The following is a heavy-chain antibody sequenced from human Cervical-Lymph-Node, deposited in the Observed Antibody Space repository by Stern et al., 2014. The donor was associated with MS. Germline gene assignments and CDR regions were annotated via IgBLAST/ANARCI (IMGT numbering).Heavy chain of an antibody. D-gene: IGHD4-17*01. V-gene: IGHV4-59*08. CDR1: GAPITTYH. Sequence: QMQLQESGPGLVKPSETLSLTCVVSGAPITTYHWSWIRQSPGKGLEWIANVHYSGSSSYNPALQSRVTTAIDTSTKQFSLSLRSVTAADTAVYFCASCDGYSFASWGQGTLVTVSS. CDR3: ASCDGYSFAS. J-gene: IGHJ4*02. CDR2: VHYSGSS.